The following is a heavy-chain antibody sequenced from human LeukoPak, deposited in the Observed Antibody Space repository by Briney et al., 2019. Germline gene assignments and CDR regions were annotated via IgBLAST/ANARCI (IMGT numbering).Heavy chain of an antibody. J-gene: IGHJ4*02. CDR1: GGSISSYY. D-gene: IGHD2-2*01. CDR3: ARHSRDIVVVPAAAHLDY. CDR2: IYYSGST. V-gene: IGHV4-59*08. Sequence: PSETLSLTCTVSGGSISSYYWSWIRQPPGKGLEWIGYIYYSGSTNYNPSLKSRVTISVDTSKNQFSLKLSSVTTADTAVYYCARHSRDIVVVPAAAHLDYWGQGTLATVSS.